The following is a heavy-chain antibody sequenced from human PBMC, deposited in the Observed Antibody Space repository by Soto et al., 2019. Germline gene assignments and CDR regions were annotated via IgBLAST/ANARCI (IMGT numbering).Heavy chain of an antibody. V-gene: IGHV3-23*01. CDR2: ISGSGVST. D-gene: IGHD3-22*01. CDR1: GFTFSSYA. J-gene: IGHJ4*02. CDR3: AKSPGMYYYDSSGYYHYDY. Sequence: GGSLRLSCAASGFTFSSYAMSWVRQAPGKGLEWVSAISGSGVSTYYADSVKGRFTITRDNSKNTLYLQMNSLRAEDTAVYYCAKSPGMYYYDSSGYYHYDYWGQGTLVTVSS.